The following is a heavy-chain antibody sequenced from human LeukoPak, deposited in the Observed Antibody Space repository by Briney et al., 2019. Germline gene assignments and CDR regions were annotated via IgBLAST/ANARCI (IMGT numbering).Heavy chain of an antibody. CDR3: ARLKCINSHCPRRYFMDG. CDR1: GGSISSYY. CDR2: IYYSGST. Sequence: PSETLSLTCSVPGGSISSYYWSWIRQPPGKGLEYIGYIYYSGSTNYNPSLKSRVTISVDTSKDQFSLNLTSVTAADTAVYYCARLKCINSHCPRRYFMDGWGQGTTVTVSS. J-gene: IGHJ6*02. V-gene: IGHV4-59*01. D-gene: IGHD3-9*01.